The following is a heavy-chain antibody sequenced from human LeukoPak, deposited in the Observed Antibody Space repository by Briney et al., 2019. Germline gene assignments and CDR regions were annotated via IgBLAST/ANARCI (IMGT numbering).Heavy chain of an antibody. D-gene: IGHD3-10*01. CDR1: GFTFSSYG. V-gene: IGHV3-23*01. CDR3: ARSSMVRGVISYYYYMDV. CDR2: ISGSGGST. Sequence: GGPLRLSCAASGFTFSSYGMSWVRQAPGKGLEWVSTISGSGGSTYYADSVKGRFTISRDNSKNTLYLQMNSLRAEDTAVYYCARSSMVRGVISYYYYMDVWGKGTTVTISS. J-gene: IGHJ6*03.